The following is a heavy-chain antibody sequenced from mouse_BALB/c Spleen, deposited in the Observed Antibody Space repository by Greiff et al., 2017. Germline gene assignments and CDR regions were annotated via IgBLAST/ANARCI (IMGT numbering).Heavy chain of an antibody. CDR3: ARDGGLRAWFAY. CDR2: ISDGGSYT. J-gene: IGHJ3*01. D-gene: IGHD2-4*01. CDR1: GFTFSDYY. Sequence: EVQRVESGGGLVKPGGSLKLSCAASGFTFSDYYMYWVRQTPEKRLEWVATISDGGSYTYYPDSVKGRFTISRDNAKNNLYLQMSSLKSEDTAMYYCARDGGLRAWFAYWGQGTLVTVSA. V-gene: IGHV5-4*02.